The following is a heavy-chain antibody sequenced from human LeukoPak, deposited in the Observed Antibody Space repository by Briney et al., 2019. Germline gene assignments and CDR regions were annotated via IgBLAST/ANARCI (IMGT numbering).Heavy chain of an antibody. CDR3: ARSGNYYGSGSYYVWFDP. J-gene: IGHJ5*02. V-gene: IGHV1-69*01. D-gene: IGHD3-10*01. CDR1: GGTFSSYA. CDR2: IIPIFGTA. Sequence: ASVKVSCKASGGTFSSYAISWVRQAPGQGLEWMGGIIPIFGTANYAQKLQGRVTITADESTSTAYMELSSLRSEDTAVYYCARSGNYYGSGSYYVWFDPWGQGTLVTVSS.